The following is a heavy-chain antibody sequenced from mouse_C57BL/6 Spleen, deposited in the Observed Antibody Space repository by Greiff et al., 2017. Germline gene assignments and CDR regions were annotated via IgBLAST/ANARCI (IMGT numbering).Heavy chain of an antibody. CDR3: AAYYSNLGDYFDY. V-gene: IGHV1-42*01. D-gene: IGHD2-5*01. CDR1: GYSFTGYY. CDR2: INPSTGGT. J-gene: IGHJ2*01. Sequence: VQLQQSGPELVKPGASVKISYKASGYSFTGYYMNWVKQSPEKSLEWIGEINPSTGGTTYNQKFKAKATLTVDKSSSTAYMQLKSLTSEDSAVYYCAAYYSNLGDYFDYWGQGTTLTVSS.